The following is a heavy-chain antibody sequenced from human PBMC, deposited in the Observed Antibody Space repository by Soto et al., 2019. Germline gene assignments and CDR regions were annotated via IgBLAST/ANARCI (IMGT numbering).Heavy chain of an antibody. CDR1: GGSFSGYY. CDR2: INHSGST. D-gene: IGHD3-10*01. J-gene: IGHJ6*03. V-gene: IGHV4-34*01. CDR3: ARRWGYGSGSYYNRANYYYYYYMDV. Sequence: SETLSLTCAVYGGSFSGYYWSWIRQPPGKGLEWIGEINHSGSTNYNPSLKSRVTISVDTSKNQFSLKLSSVTAADTAVYYCARRWGYGSGSYYNRANYYYYYYMDVWGKGTTVTVSS.